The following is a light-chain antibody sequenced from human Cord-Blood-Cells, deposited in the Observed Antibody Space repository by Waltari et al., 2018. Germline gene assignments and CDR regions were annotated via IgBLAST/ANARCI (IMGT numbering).Light chain of an antibody. CDR1: QSIRSY. CDR2: AAS. CDR3: QQSYSTLPWT. V-gene: IGKV1-39*01. J-gene: IGKJ1*01. Sequence: DIQMTQSPSSLSASVGDRVTITCRASQSIRSYLNWYQQKPGKAPKLRIYAASSLQSGGPARFSGSGSGTEFTLTISSLQPEDCATYYCQQSYSTLPWTFGQGTKVEIK.